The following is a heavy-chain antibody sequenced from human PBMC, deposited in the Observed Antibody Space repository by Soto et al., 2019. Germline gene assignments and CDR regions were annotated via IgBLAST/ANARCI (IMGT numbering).Heavy chain of an antibody. CDR1: GFTFSSYG. J-gene: IGHJ4*02. Sequence: PGGSLRLSCAASGFTFSSYGMHWVRQAPGKGLEWVAVILHDGSNKYYADSVKGRFTISRDNSKNTLYLQMNNLRAEDTAVYYCAKDLYSSSWYREYRCDYWGQGTLVTVSS. V-gene: IGHV3-30*18. CDR3: AKDLYSSSWYREYRCDY. CDR2: ILHDGSNK. D-gene: IGHD6-13*01.